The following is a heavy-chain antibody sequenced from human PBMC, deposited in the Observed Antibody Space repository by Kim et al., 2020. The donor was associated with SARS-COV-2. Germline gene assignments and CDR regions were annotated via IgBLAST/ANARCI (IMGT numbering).Heavy chain of an antibody. CDR1: GFTFSGSA. CDR3: TSRFPYYYDSSDY. Sequence: GGSLRLSCAASGFTFSGSAMHWVRQASGKGLEWVGRIRSKANSYATAYAASVKGRFTISRDDSKNTAYLQMNSLKTEDTAVYYCTSRFPYYYDSSDYWGQGTLVTVSS. J-gene: IGHJ4*02. CDR2: IRSKANSYAT. V-gene: IGHV3-73*01. D-gene: IGHD3-22*01.